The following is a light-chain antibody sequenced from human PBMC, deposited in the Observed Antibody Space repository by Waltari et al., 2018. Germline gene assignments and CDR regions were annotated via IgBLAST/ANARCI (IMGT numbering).Light chain of an antibody. Sequence: VVLTQSPATLSLSAGAGATLSCRASQNINTFLAWYQQKPGQAPRLLIYDASNRATGVPVRFSGGGSGTDFTLTISSLGPEDFAVYYCQQRAVWPPNFGGGTKVEIK. CDR3: QQRAVWPPN. V-gene: IGKV3-11*01. CDR1: QNINTF. J-gene: IGKJ4*01. CDR2: DAS.